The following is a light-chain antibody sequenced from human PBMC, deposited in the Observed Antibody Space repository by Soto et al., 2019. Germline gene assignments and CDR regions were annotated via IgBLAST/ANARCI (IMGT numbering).Light chain of an antibody. CDR1: QSVSSY. CDR3: QQRSNWPT. J-gene: IGKJ5*01. V-gene: IGKV3-11*01. Sequence: EIVLTQSPATLSLSPGERATLSCRASQSVSSYLAWYQQKPGQAPRLLIYDASNRATGIPARFSGSGSGTDFTLTSRSLEPEDFAVYYCQQRSNWPTFGQGTRLEIK. CDR2: DAS.